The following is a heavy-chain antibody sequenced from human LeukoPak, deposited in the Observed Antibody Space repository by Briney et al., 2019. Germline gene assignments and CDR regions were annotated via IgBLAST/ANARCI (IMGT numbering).Heavy chain of an antibody. D-gene: IGHD4-17*01. J-gene: IGHJ4*02. V-gene: IGHV3-23*01. CDR3: AKDQGTVTPVVFDY. Sequence: GGSLRLSCAASGFTFSNYALNWVRQAPGKGLEWVSGISNSGGTTYYADSVKGRFTISRDNSKNTLYLQMNSLRAEDTALYYCAKDQGTVTPVVFDYWGQGTLVTVSS. CDR1: GFTFSNYA. CDR2: ISNSGGTT.